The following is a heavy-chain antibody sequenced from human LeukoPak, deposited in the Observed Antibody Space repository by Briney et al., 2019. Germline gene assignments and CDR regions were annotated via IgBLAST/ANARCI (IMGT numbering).Heavy chain of an antibody. Sequence: GGSLRLSCAASGFTFTNYGLHWVRQAPGKGLEWVAFIRFDGINRYYADSVKGQFTISRDNSKKTLYLQMSSLRPEDTAIYYCAKDGEQDIVVVVAATPGYYYMDVWGKGTTVTISS. CDR2: IRFDGINR. CDR3: AKDGEQDIVVVVAATPGYYYMDV. D-gene: IGHD2-15*01. CDR1: GFTFTNYG. J-gene: IGHJ6*03. V-gene: IGHV3-30*02.